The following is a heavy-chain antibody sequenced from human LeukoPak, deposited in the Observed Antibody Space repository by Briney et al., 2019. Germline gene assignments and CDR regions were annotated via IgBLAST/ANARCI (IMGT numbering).Heavy chain of an antibody. V-gene: IGHV1-2*02. CDR1: GYTFTGYY. J-gene: IGHJ4*02. Sequence: ASVKVSCKASGYTFTGYYIHWVRQAPGQGLEWMGWINPNSGGTNYAQKFQGRVTMTRDTSISTVYMELSRLGSDDTAVYCCARDSYNDYEPDYWGQGTLVTVSS. CDR2: INPNSGGT. CDR3: ARDSYNDYEPDY. D-gene: IGHD4-17*01.